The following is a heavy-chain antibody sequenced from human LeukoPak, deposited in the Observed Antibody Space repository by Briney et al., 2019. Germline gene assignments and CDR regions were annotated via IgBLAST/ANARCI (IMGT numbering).Heavy chain of an antibody. D-gene: IGHD3-9*01. J-gene: IGHJ4*02. Sequence: PSETLSLTCTVSGGSISSSSYYWGWIRQPPGKGLEWIGSIYYSGSTYCNPSLKSRVTISVDTSKNQFSLKLSSVTAADTAVYYCARQLRYFDWSHFDYWGQGTLVTVSS. CDR1: GGSISSSSYY. V-gene: IGHV4-39*01. CDR2: IYYSGST. CDR3: ARQLRYFDWSHFDY.